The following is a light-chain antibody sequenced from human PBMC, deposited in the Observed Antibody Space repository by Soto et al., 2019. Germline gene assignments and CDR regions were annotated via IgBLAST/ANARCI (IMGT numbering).Light chain of an antibody. CDR3: MQPLQTPRYA. CDR1: QSLLHSNGYNY. V-gene: IGKV2-28*01. Sequence: EIVMTQSPLSLPVTPGEPASISCRSSQSLLHSNGYNYLDWYLQKPGQSPQLLIYLGSNRASGVPDRFSGSGSGTDFTLTISRVEAEDVGVYYCMQPLQTPRYAFGQGTKVDIK. CDR2: LGS. J-gene: IGKJ2*01.